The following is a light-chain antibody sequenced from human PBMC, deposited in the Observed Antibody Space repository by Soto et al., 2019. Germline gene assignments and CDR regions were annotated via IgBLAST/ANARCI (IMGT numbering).Light chain of an antibody. CDR3: ETWDSNWV. J-gene: IGLJ3*02. CDR1: SGHSSYI. Sequence: QSVLTQSSSASASLGSSVKLTCTLSSGHSSYIIAWHQQQPGKAPRYLMKLEGSGSYNKGSGVPDRFSGSSSGADRYLTSSNLQFEDEADYYCETWDSNWVFGGGTKLTVL. CDR2: LEGSGSY. V-gene: IGLV4-60*02.